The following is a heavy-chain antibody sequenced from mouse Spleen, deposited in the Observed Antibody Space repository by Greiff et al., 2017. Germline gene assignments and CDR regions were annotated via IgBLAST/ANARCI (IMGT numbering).Heavy chain of an antibody. CDR2: FHPYNDDT. D-gene: IGHD2-14*01. CDR3: AREDRYEGYFDY. J-gene: IGHJ2*01. Sequence: VKLQESGAELVKPGASVKMSCKASGYTFTTYPIEWMKQNHGKSLEWIGNFHPYNDDTKYNEKFKGKATLTVEKSSSTVYLELSRLTSDDSAVYYCAREDRYEGYFDYWGQGTTLTVSS. CDR1: GYTFTTYP. V-gene: IGHV1-47*01.